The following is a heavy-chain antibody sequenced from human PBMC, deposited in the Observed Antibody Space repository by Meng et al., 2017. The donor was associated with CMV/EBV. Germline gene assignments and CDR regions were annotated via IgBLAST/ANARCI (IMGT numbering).Heavy chain of an antibody. D-gene: IGHD4-11*01. J-gene: IGHJ5*02. CDR2: IKQDGSEK. Sequence: GESLKISCAASGFTFSSYWMSWVRQAPGKGLEWVANIKQDGSEKYYVDSVKGRFTISRDNAKNSLYLQMNSLRAEDTAVYYYARGGSNYDLVWFDPWGQGTLVTVSS. CDR1: GFTFSSYW. CDR3: ARGGSNYDLVWFDP. V-gene: IGHV3-7*04.